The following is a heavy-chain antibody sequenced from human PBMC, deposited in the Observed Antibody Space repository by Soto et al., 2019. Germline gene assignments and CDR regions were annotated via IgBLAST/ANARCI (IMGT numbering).Heavy chain of an antibody. CDR3: AKARGQMYYFDY. J-gene: IGHJ4*02. Sequence: GGSLRLSCAASGFTFSSYGMHWVRQAPGKGLEWVAVIWYDGSNKYYADSVKGRFTISRDNSKNTLYLQMNSLRAEDTAVYYCAKARGQMYYFDYWGQGTLVTVSS. CDR1: GFTFSSYG. V-gene: IGHV3-33*06. CDR2: IWYDGSNK.